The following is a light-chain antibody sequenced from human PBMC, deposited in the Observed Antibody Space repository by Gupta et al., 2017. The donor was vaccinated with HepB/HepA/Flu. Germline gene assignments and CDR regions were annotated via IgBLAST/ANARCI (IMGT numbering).Light chain of an antibody. CDR2: DVS. V-gene: IGLV2-14*03. CDR3: SSDTSSNTWV. CDR1: SSDVGGYNY. J-gene: IGLJ3*02. Sequence: SALTQPASVSGSPGQSITISCTGTSSDVGGYNYVSWYQHHPGKAPKLMIYDVSNRPSGVSARFSGSKAGNTASLTISGPQDEDEADYYCSSDTSSNTWVFGGGTKLAVL.